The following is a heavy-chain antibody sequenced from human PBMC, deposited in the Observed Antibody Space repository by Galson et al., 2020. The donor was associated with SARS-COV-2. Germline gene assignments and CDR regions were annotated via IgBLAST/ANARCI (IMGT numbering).Heavy chain of an antibody. D-gene: IGHD3-10*01. CDR2: IYPADSDS. J-gene: IGHJ4*02. Sequence: GESLKIPCQGSGYTFGNIWIGWVRQMPGKGLEWMGMIYPADSDSTYSPSFEGQVTISVDKSIHTAYLQWSSLKAVDTAMYYCWRINVIRGDVCFGCWVQGTRVTVSP. CDR1: GYTFGNIW. CDR3: WRINVIRGDVCFGC. V-gene: IGHV5-51*01.